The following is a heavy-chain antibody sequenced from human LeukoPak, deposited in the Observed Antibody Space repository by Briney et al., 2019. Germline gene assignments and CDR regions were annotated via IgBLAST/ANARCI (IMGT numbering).Heavy chain of an antibody. CDR2: INSRSSSI. J-gene: IGHJ4*02. CDR3: AREPNFDDHAFDY. D-gene: IGHD1-14*01. Sequence: GGSLRLSCAASGFTFSSYSMNWVRQAPGMGLEWVSYINSRSSSIDYAGSVKGRFTISRDNAKNSLYLQINSLRAEDTATYYCAREPNFDDHAFDYWGQGTLVTVSS. CDR1: GFTFSSYS. V-gene: IGHV3-48*01.